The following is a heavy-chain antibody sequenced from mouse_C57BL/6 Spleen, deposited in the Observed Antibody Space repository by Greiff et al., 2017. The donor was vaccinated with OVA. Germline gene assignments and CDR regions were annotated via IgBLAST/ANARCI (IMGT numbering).Heavy chain of an antibody. CDR3: AGTAIDSNYDYAMDY. Sequence: VQLQQSGPELVKPGASVKISCKASGYSFTDYNMNWVKQSNGKSLEWIGVINPNYGTTSYNQKFKGKATLTVDQSSSTAYMQLNSLTSEDSAVNYCAGTAIDSNYDYAMDYWGQGTSVTVSS. J-gene: IGHJ4*01. CDR1: GYSFTDYN. D-gene: IGHD2-5*01. CDR2: INPNYGTT. V-gene: IGHV1-39*01.